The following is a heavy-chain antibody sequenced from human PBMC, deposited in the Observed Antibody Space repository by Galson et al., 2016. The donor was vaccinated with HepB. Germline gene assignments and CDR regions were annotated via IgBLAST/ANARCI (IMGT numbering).Heavy chain of an antibody. V-gene: IGHV6-1*01. CDR2: TYKRSKWHT. D-gene: IGHD6-19*01. Sequence: CAISGDSVSNSNVAWNWIRQSPSRGLEWLGGTYKRSKWHTDYAGSVKSRTTINTDTVRNQFSLQLQSVTPEDTAVYYCARVATAVRSGWKTLAPRFYYSGVDVWGHGTTVTVPS. CDR1: GDSVSNSNVA. J-gene: IGHJ6*02. CDR3: ARVATAVRSGWKTLAPRFYYSGVDV.